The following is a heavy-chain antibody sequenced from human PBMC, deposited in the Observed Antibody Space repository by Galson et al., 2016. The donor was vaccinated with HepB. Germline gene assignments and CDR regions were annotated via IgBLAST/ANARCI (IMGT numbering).Heavy chain of an antibody. Sequence: SETLSLTCVVSGGPVSSDSSSWTWIRQSPGKGLEWLGYIFHRGSTNYNPFLNGRITLSVDTSKNHFSLQLRSVTAADTAVYFCARGAGWYYFDIWGQGTLVTVSS. D-gene: IGHD2-15*01. CDR3: ARGAGWYYFDI. V-gene: IGHV4-61*03. J-gene: IGHJ4*02. CDR2: IFHRGST. CDR1: GGPVSSDSSS.